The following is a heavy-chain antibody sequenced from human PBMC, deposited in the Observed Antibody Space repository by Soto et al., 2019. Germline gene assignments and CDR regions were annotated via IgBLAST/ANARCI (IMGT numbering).Heavy chain of an antibody. D-gene: IGHD1-26*01. CDR2: TYYRSKWYN. CDR3: ARDRYSGSYPAFDY. V-gene: IGHV6-1*01. J-gene: IGHJ4*02. Sequence: SHTRSLTCAISGYSVSSNSAAWKLIRQSPSRGLEWLGRTYYRSKWYNDYAVSVKSRITINPDTSKNQFSLQLNSVTPEDTAVYYCARDRYSGSYPAFDYWGQGTLVTVSS. CDR1: GYSVSSNSAA.